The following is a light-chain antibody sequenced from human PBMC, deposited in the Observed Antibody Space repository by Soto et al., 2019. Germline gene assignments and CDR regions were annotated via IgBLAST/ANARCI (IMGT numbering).Light chain of an antibody. J-gene: IGLJ2*01. CDR1: GSDVGGYNY. V-gene: IGLV2-14*01. Sequence: QSALTQPASVSGSPGQSITISCTGTGSDVGGYNYVSWYQQHPGKAPKHMIYDVSNRPSGVSNRFSGSKSGNTASLTISGLQAEDEADYYCSSYTSSSTRGVFGGGTKLTVL. CDR3: SSYTSSSTRGV. CDR2: DVS.